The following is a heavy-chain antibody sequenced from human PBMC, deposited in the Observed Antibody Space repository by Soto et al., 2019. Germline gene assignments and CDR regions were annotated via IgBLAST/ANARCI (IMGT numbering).Heavy chain of an antibody. D-gene: IGHD2-2*03. Sequence: GGSLRLSCAASGFTFSSYWMSWVRQAPGKGLEWVANIKQDGSEKYYVDSVKGRFTISRDNAKNPLYLQMNSLRAEDTAVYYCARNLDRGRYYYGMDVWGQGTTVTVSS. CDR3: ARNLDRGRYYYGMDV. CDR1: GFTFSSYW. J-gene: IGHJ6*02. V-gene: IGHV3-7*01. CDR2: IKQDGSEK.